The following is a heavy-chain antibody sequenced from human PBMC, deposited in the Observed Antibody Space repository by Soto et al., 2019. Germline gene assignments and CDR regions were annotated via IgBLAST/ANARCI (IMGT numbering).Heavy chain of an antibody. D-gene: IGHD6-13*01. Sequence: HVQLQESGPGLVKPSETLSLTCTFSDDSISSYYWSWIRQPAGKGLEWVGRVSSSGTTSYNPSLKSRVTISLAPSKNQFSLFLSSVTAADTAVYYYAKYTSTWYLAFDIWGQGTLVTVSS. J-gene: IGHJ3*02. V-gene: IGHV4-4*07. CDR2: VSSSGTT. CDR1: DDSISSYY. CDR3: AKYTSTWYLAFDI.